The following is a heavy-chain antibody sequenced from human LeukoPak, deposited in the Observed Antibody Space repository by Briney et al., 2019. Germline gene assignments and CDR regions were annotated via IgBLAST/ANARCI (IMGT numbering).Heavy chain of an antibody. Sequence: GASVKVSCKASGYTFTSYGNSWVRQAPGQGLEWMGWISAYNGNTNYAQKLQGRVTMTTDTSTSTAYMELRSLRSDDTAVYYCARVGPVTMVRGVMSEADYWGQGTLVTVSS. CDR3: ARVGPVTMVRGVMSEADY. D-gene: IGHD3-10*01. V-gene: IGHV1-18*01. CDR2: ISAYNGNT. CDR1: GYTFTSYG. J-gene: IGHJ4*02.